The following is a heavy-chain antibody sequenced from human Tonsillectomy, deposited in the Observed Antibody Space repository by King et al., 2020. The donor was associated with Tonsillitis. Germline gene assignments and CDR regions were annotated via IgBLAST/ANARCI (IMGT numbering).Heavy chain of an antibody. D-gene: IGHD4-23*01. J-gene: IGHJ5*02. V-gene: IGHV3-30*04. CDR1: RFTFSSYA. CDR3: ARDIYGGNSVGGFDA. CDR2: ISYDGSNK. Sequence: VQLVESGGGVVQPGRSLRLSCAASRFTFSSYAMHWVRQAPGKGLEWVAFISYDGSNKYYADSVKGRFTISRDNSKNTLYLQMNSLRTEDTAVYYCARDIYGGNSVGGFDAWGRGTLVTVSS.